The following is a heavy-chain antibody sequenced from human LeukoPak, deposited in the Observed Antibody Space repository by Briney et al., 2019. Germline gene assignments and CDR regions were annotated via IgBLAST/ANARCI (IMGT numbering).Heavy chain of an antibody. CDR1: GFPFSSYW. CDR3: TRVGYIDEGIDY. Sequence: GGSLRLSCVASGFPFSSYWMTWVRQAPGKGLEWEANTKQDGSKKSYVDSVKGRFTISRDNAKNSLYLQMNSLRAEDTAIYYCTRVGYIDEGIDYWGQGTLVTVSS. V-gene: IGHV3-7*04. D-gene: IGHD5-24*01. CDR2: TKQDGSKK. J-gene: IGHJ4*02.